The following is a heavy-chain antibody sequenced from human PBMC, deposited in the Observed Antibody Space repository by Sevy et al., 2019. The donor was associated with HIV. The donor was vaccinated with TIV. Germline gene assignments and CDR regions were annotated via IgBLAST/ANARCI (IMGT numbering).Heavy chain of an antibody. D-gene: IGHD1-1*01. CDR1: GGTFSSYA. CDR3: ARERRDGNYFDY. Sequence: ASVKVSCKASGGTFSSYAFSWVRQAPAQGLEWMGGIIPMFGTTNYAQKFQGRVTITADESTSTAYMELSSLRSEDTAFYYCARERRDGNYFDYWGQGTLVTVSS. CDR2: IIPMFGTT. J-gene: IGHJ4*02. V-gene: IGHV1-69*13.